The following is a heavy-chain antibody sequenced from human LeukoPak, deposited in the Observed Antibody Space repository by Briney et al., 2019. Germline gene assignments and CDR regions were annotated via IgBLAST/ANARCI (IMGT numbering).Heavy chain of an antibody. D-gene: IGHD5-24*01. Sequence: GGSLRLSCAASGSTFSSYAMSWVRQAPGKGLEWVSAISGSGGSTYYADSVKGRFTISRDNSKNTLYLQMNSLRAEDTAVYYCAKDSRRWLQTQEYYFDYWGQGTLVTVSS. CDR3: AKDSRRWLQTQEYYFDY. V-gene: IGHV3-23*01. CDR1: GSTFSSYA. CDR2: ISGSGGST. J-gene: IGHJ4*02.